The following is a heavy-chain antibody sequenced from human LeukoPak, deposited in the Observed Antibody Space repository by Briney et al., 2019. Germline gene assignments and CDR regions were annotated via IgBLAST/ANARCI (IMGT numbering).Heavy chain of an antibody. D-gene: IGHD2-15*01. CDR2: IYYSGST. CDR1: GGSISSGGYY. J-gene: IGHJ4*02. V-gene: IGHV4-31*03. Sequence: SETLSLTCTVSGGSISSGGYYWSWIRQHPGKGLEWIGYIYYSGSTNYNPSLKSRVTISVDTSKNQFSLKLSSVTAADTAVYYCAREVVVAAIRFMDYWGQGTLVTVSS. CDR3: AREVVVAAIRFMDY.